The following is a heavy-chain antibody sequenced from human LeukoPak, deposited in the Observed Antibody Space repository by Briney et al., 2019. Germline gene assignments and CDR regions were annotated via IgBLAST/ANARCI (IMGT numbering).Heavy chain of an antibody. CDR3: AKYSGRLREPFDY. Sequence: PGGSLRLSCAASGFTFRLCAMSWVRQAPGKGLEWVSSISGSGDSTYYLDSVNGRFTFSRDNSKNTLYLQMNSLRAEDTAVYYCAKYSGRLREPFDYWGQGTLVTVSS. J-gene: IGHJ4*02. CDR2: ISGSGDST. CDR1: GFTFRLCA. D-gene: IGHD1-26*01. V-gene: IGHV3-23*01.